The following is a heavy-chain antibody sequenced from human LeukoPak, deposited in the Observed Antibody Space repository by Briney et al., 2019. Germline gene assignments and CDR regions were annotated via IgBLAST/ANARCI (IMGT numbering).Heavy chain of an antibody. CDR3: VKSIVAGTGIFDS. V-gene: IGHV3-30*02. J-gene: IGHJ4*02. CDR2: IRYDGSNK. CDR1: GFTFSSYG. Sequence: GSLRLSCAASGFTFSSYGMHWVRQAPGKGLEWVAFIRYDGSNKYYADSVKGRFTISRDNSKNTLYLQMNSLRAEDTAVYYCVKSIVAGTGIFDSWGQGTLVTVSS. D-gene: IGHD1-26*01.